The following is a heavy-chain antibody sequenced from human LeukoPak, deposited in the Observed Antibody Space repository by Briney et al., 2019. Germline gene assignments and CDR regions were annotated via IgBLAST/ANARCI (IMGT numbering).Heavy chain of an antibody. CDR2: IIPIFGTA. CDR3: AREGGSGSYYYYYYMDV. CDR1: GGTFSSYA. J-gene: IGHJ6*03. V-gene: IGHV1-69*01. Sequence: SVKVSCKASGGTFSSYAISWVRQAPGQGLEWMGGIIPIFGTANYAQKFQGRVTITADESTSTAYMELSSLRSEDTAVYYCAREGGSGSYYYYYYMDVWGKGTTVTVCS. D-gene: IGHD3-10*01.